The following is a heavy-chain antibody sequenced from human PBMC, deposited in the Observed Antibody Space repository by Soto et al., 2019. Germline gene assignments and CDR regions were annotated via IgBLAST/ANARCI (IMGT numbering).Heavy chain of an antibody. V-gene: IGHV3-9*01. D-gene: IGHD3-3*01. CDR2: ISWNSGSI. J-gene: IGHJ4*02. Sequence: EVQLVESGGGLVQPGRSLRLSCAASGFTFDDYAMHWVRQAPGKGLEWVSGISWNSGSIGYADSVKGRFTISRDNAKNSLYLQMTSLRAEDTALYYCAKAGFWSGYYSLVEYWGQGTLVTVSS. CDR1: GFTFDDYA. CDR3: AKAGFWSGYYSLVEY.